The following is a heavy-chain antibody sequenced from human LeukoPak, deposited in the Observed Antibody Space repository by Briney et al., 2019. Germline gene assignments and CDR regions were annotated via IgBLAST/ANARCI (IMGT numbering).Heavy chain of an antibody. CDR1: GYSISSGYY. J-gene: IGHJ5*02. D-gene: IGHD3-10*01. CDR2: IYHSGST. V-gene: IGHV4-38-2*02. Sequence: SETLSLTCTVSGYSISSGYYWGWIRQPPGKGLEWIGSIYHSGSTYYNPSLKSRVTISVDTSKNQFSLKLSSVTAADTAVYYCASSATLDPWGQGTLVTVSS. CDR3: ASSATLDP.